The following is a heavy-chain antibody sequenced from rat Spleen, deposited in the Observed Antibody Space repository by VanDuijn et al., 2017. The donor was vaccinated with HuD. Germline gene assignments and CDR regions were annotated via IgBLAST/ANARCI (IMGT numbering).Heavy chain of an antibody. CDR2: ISSGGGGT. J-gene: IGHJ2*01. CDR1: GFTFNNYW. V-gene: IGHV5-31*01. D-gene: IGHD1-2*01. Sequence: EVQLVESGGGLVQSGRSLKLSCVASGFTFNNYWMTWIRQAPKKGLEWVASISSGGGGTYYPDSVKGRFTISRDNAKSTLYLQMDSLRSEDTASYYCARRYYSSYEVSFDYWGQGVMVTVSS. CDR3: ARRYYSSYEVSFDY.